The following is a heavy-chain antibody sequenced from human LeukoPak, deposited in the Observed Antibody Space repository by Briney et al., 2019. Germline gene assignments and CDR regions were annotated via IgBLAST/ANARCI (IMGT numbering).Heavy chain of an antibody. CDR2: IHYSGST. CDR3: ASGTPARPYNWFDP. V-gene: IGHV4-39*02. D-gene: IGHD6-6*01. J-gene: IGHJ5*02. CDR1: GESISSSNYY. Sequence: SETLSLTCTVSGESISSSNYYWGWIRQPPGTGLEWIGSIHYSGSTYYNPSLKSRVTISVDTSKNHFTLKVTSVTAADTAVYYCASGTPARPYNWFDPWGQGTLVAVSS.